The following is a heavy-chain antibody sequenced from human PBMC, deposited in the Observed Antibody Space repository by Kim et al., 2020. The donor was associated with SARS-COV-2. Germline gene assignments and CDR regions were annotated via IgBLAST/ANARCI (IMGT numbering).Heavy chain of an antibody. D-gene: IGHD6-13*01. J-gene: IGHJ4*02. V-gene: IGHV3-23*01. Sequence: TYYAASVEGRFATSRDNSKSTMYRQMDSLRAEDTAVYYCAHSSTWYQFDYWGQGTLVTVSS. CDR3: AHSSTWYQFDY. CDR2: T.